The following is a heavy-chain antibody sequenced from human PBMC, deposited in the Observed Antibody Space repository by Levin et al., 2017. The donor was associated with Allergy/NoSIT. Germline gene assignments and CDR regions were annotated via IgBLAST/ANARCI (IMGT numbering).Heavy chain of an antibody. D-gene: IGHD3-16*02. CDR2: ISYDGSNK. Sequence: GGSLRLSCAASGFTFSSYAMHWVRQAPGKGLEWVAVISYDGSNKYYADSVKGRFTISRDNSKNTLYLQMNSLRAEDTAVYYCARDAAPYYDYVWGSYRYIGWYFDYWGQGTLVTVSS. CDR3: ARDAAPYYDYVWGSYRYIGWYFDY. V-gene: IGHV3-30-3*01. CDR1: GFTFSSYA. J-gene: IGHJ4*02.